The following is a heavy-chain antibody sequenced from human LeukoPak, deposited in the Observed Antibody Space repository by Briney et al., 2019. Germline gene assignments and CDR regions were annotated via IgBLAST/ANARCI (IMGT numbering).Heavy chain of an antibody. Sequence: GRSLRLSCAASGFTFSSYAMHWVRQAPGKGLEWVALILYDGSNKYYADSVKGRFTISRDNSKNTLYLQTNSLRAEDTAVYYCATGAPGGDYFDYWGQGTLVTVSS. D-gene: IGHD2-8*02. CDR3: ATGAPGGDYFDY. CDR2: ILYDGSNK. V-gene: IGHV3-30*04. CDR1: GFTFSSYA. J-gene: IGHJ4*02.